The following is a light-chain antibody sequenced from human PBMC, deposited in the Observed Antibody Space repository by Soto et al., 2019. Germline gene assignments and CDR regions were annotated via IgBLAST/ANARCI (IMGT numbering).Light chain of an antibody. CDR2: DSS. CDR1: QSVTTY. CDR3: QQRSNWPPGYT. J-gene: IGKJ2*01. V-gene: IGKV3-11*01. Sequence: ETVLTQSPATLSLSPGERATISCRASQSVTTYLAWYQQKPGQAPRLLIYDSSNRASGIPARFSGIGSGTDFTLTISSREPEDFAVYFCQQRSNWPPGYTFGQGTKLEIK.